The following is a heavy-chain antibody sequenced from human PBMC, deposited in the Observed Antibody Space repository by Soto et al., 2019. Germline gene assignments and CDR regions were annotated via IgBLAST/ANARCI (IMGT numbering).Heavy chain of an antibody. D-gene: IGHD3-22*01. Sequence: QLQLQEAGPGLVKPSETLSLACSVSGASVSGGTYYWGWIRQPPGKGLEWVGSIHYSGITHYNPSLKGRATISVDTSQNQFPLKLSSVTAADTAVYYCARRAHGYPTNWFDPWGQGTLVIVSS. CDR2: IHYSGIT. CDR1: GASVSGGTYY. CDR3: ARRAHGYPTNWFDP. V-gene: IGHV4-39*01. J-gene: IGHJ5*02.